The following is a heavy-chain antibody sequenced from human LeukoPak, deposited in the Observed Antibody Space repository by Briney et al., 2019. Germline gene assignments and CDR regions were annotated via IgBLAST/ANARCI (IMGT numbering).Heavy chain of an antibody. Sequence: GGSLRLSCVPSGFTFSDAWTSGGRPAPEKGLEWGGRFKSKSAGATTDYAAPVKGRFTVSRDDSKNTLSLQMNSLKTEDTAVYYCAADRGGGAFDIWGPGTLVTVSS. D-gene: IGHD3-16*01. CDR3: AADRGGGAFDI. V-gene: IGHV3-15*01. CDR2: FKSKSAGATT. CDR1: GFTFSDAW. J-gene: IGHJ3*02.